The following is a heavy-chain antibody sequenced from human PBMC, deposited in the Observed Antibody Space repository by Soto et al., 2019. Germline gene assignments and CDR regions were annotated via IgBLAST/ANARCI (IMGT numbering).Heavy chain of an antibody. D-gene: IGHD4-4*01. CDR3: AKDRKSNYDPLYWFDP. Sequence: VGSLILSCSASGFTFSSYAMSWVRQAPGKWLEWVSAISGSGGSTYYADSVKGRFTISRDNSKNTLYLQMNSLRAEDTAVYYCAKDRKSNYDPLYWFDPWGQGTLVTVSS. CDR2: ISGSGGST. CDR1: GFTFSSYA. V-gene: IGHV3-23*01. J-gene: IGHJ5*02.